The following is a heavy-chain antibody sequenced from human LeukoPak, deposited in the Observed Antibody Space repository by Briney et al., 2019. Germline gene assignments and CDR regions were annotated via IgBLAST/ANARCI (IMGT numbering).Heavy chain of an antibody. D-gene: IGHD3-16*01. Sequence: GGSLRLSCAASGFTFSSYAMSWVRQAPGKGLVWVSRINSDGSSTSYADSVKGRFTISRDNAKNTLYLQMNSLRAEDTAVYYCASSGGSYYYYYMDVWGKGTTVTVSS. V-gene: IGHV3-74*01. CDR1: GFTFSSYA. CDR3: ASSGGSYYYYYMDV. CDR2: INSDGSST. J-gene: IGHJ6*03.